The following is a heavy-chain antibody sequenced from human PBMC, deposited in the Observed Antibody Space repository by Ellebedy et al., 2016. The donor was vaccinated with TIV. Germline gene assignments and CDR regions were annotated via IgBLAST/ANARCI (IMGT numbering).Heavy chain of an antibody. CDR2: ISPSSTYT. D-gene: IGHD2-15*01. CDR3: ARDLSVAAAKDY. Sequence: GESLKISCAASGFTFSDYYMSWIRQAPGKGLDWISYISPSSTYTDYADSVKGRFTVSRDTAKNSLYLQLNSLRAEDTAVYYCARDLSVAAAKDYWGQGTLVTVSS. V-gene: IGHV3-11*06. CDR1: GFTFSDYY. J-gene: IGHJ4*02.